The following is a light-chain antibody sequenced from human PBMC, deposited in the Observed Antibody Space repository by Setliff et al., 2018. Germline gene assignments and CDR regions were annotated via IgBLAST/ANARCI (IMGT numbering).Light chain of an antibody. V-gene: IGLV2-14*03. Sequence: QSVLTQPASVSGSPGQWITISCSGTSSDVGGYNYVSWYQQHPGKAPKLMFYDVTNRPSGISNRFSGSKSGNTASLTISGLQAEDDADYYCSSYTTSGTYVFGTGTKVTVL. CDR3: SSYTTSGTYV. CDR1: SSDVGGYNY. CDR2: DVT. J-gene: IGLJ1*01.